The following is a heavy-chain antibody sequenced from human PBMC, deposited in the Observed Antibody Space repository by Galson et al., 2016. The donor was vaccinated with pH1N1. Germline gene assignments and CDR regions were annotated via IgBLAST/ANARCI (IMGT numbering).Heavy chain of an antibody. V-gene: IGHV3-48*01. CDR1: GSTFSSYS. CDR3: ARVNHYYYYGMDV. D-gene: IGHD1-14*01. J-gene: IGHJ6*02. Sequence: SLRLSCAASGSTFSSYSMNWVRQAPGKGLEWVSYISSSSTIYYADSVKGRFTISRDNAKNSLYLQMNSLRAEDTAVYYCARVNHYYYYGMDVWGQGTTVTVSS. CDR2: ISSSSTI.